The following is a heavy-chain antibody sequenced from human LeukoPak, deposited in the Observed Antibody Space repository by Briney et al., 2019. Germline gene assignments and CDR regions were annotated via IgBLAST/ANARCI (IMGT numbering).Heavy chain of an antibody. J-gene: IGHJ4*02. CDR3: AKERDYDSSGYSGRGYYFDY. Sequence: GGSLRLSCAASGFTFSSYGMHWVRQAPGKGLEWVAVIWYDGSNKYYADSVKGRFTISRDNSKTTLYLQMNSLRAEDTAVYYCAKERDYDSSGYSGRGYYFDYWGQGTLVTVSS. CDR2: IWYDGSNK. V-gene: IGHV3-33*06. CDR1: GFTFSSYG. D-gene: IGHD3-22*01.